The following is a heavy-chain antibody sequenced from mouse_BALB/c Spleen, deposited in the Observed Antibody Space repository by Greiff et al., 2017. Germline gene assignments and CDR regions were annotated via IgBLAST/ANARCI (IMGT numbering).Heavy chain of an antibody. D-gene: IGHD2-1*01. CDR1: GFTFSSYG. CDR2: INSNGGST. J-gene: IGHJ3*01. Sequence: EVMLVESGGGLVQPGGSLKLSCAASGFTFSSYGMSWVRQTPDKRLELVATINSNGGSTYYPDSVKGRFTISRDNAKNTLYLQMSSLKSEDTAMYYCARDKNYGNPFAYWGQGTLVTVSA. V-gene: IGHV5-6-3*01. CDR3: ARDKNYGNPFAY.